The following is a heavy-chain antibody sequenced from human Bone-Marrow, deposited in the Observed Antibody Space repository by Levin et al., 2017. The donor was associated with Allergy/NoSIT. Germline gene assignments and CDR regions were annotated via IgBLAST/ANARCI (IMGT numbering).Heavy chain of an antibody. CDR3: AKDTYSGSYFHYFDY. V-gene: IGHV3-30*18. J-gene: IGHJ4*02. Sequence: GESLKISCAASGFTFSNYGMHWVRQGPGKGLEWVAVVSYDGTTKYYADSVKGRFTISRDNAKNTLYLQMNSLRVEDTAVYYCAKDTYSGSYFHYFDYWGQGTQVTVSS. D-gene: IGHD1-26*01. CDR2: VSYDGTTK. CDR1: GFTFSNYG.